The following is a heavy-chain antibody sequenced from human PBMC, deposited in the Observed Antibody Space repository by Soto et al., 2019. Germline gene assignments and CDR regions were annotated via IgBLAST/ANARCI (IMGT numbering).Heavy chain of an antibody. CDR2: ISSMSSFI. CDR1: GFTFSSYS. V-gene: IGHV3-21*01. CDR3: AREADYYGMDV. Sequence: GGSLRLSCAVSGFTFSSYSMHWVRQAPGKGLEWVASISSMSSFIHYADSLKGRFTISRDNAKNSLYLQINGLRAGDTAVYFCAREADYYGMDVWGQGTTVTVSS. J-gene: IGHJ6*02.